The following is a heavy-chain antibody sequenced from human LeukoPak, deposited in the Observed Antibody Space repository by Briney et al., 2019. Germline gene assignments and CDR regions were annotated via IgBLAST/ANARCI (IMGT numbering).Heavy chain of an antibody. CDR1: GFTFSSYG. J-gene: IGHJ4*02. CDR3: AKDRDGSGTFDY. CDR2: ISGSGGST. Sequence: GGSLRLYCAASGFTFSSYGMSWVRQAPGKGLEWVSAISGSGGSTYYADSVKGRFTISRDNSKNTLYLQMNSLRAEDTAVYYCAKDRDGSGTFDYWGQGTLVTVSS. D-gene: IGHD6-19*01. V-gene: IGHV3-23*01.